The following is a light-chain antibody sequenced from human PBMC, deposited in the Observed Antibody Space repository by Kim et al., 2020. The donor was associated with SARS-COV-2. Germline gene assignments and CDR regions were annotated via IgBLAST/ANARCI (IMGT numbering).Light chain of an antibody. CDR1: SGSIATNY. V-gene: IGLV6-57*01. Sequence: NFMLTQPQYVSESPGKTVTISCTRSSGSIATNYVQWYQQRPGSSPTIVIFETNQKPSGVPDRFSGSIDTSSNSASLTISGLKTEDEADYCCQSYDSSIPVVFGGGTQLTVL. J-gene: IGLJ2*01. CDR2: ETN. CDR3: QSYDSSIPVV.